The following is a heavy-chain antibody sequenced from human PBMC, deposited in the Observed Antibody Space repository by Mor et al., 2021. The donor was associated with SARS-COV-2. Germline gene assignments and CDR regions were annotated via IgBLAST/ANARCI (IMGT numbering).Heavy chain of an antibody. J-gene: IGHJ4*02. CDR2: ISGYNGNT. D-gene: IGHD3-22*01. V-gene: IGHV1-18*01. CDR3: ARSPRFSYDTNGYTDY. Sequence: EWMGWISGYNGNTNYAQNLQGRVTMTTDTSTSTAYMELRSLRSDDTAVYYCARSPRFSYDTNGYTDYWGQGTLVTVSS.